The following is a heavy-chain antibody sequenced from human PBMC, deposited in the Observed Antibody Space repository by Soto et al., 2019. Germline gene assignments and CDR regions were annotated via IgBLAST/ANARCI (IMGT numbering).Heavy chain of an antibody. J-gene: IGHJ6*02. D-gene: IGHD3-3*01. CDR1: GFTFSSYG. Sequence: QVQLVESGGGVVQPGRSLRLSCAASGFTFSSYGMHWVRQAPGKGLEWVAVIWYDGSNKYYADSVKGRFTISRDNSKNTLYLQMNSLRAEDTTVYYCVRDARTTIFGVVISYYYYGMDVWGQGTTVTVSS. CDR2: IWYDGSNK. V-gene: IGHV3-33*01. CDR3: VRDARTTIFGVVISYYYYGMDV.